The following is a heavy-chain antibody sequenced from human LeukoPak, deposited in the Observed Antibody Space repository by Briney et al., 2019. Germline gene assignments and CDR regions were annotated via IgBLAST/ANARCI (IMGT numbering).Heavy chain of an antibody. Sequence: ASVKVSCKASGYSFSSHDINWVRQATGQGLEWMGWMNQKSGNTDHAQKFQGRVTMSRNTPISVTYLELSSLRSEDTAVYFCVRAALRRGRGGYYFDLWGQGTPVTVFS. CDR2: MNQKSGNT. V-gene: IGHV1-8*01. D-gene: IGHD2-15*01. J-gene: IGHJ4*02. CDR3: VRAALRRGRGGYYFDL. CDR1: GYSFSSHD.